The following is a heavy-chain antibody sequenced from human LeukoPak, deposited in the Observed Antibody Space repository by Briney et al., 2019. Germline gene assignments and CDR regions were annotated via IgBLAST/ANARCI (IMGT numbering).Heavy chain of an antibody. CDR1: GGTFSSYA. CDR3: ARDGYYYDSSGYDY. D-gene: IGHD3-22*01. J-gene: IGHJ4*02. V-gene: IGHV1-69*05. CDR2: IIPIFGTA. Sequence: SVKVSCKASGGTFSSYAISWVRQAPGQGLEWMGRIIPIFGTANYAQKFQGRVTITTDESTSTAYMELSSLRSEDTAVYYCARDGYYYDSSGYDYWGQGTVVTVYS.